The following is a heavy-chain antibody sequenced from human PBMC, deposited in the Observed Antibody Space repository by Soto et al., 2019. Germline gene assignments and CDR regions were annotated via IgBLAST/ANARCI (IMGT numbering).Heavy chain of an antibody. CDR3: ATVHPNSRSFDY. CDR1: GFTFSISA. CDR2: TGGNGRTT. Sequence: GGSLRLSCRASGFTFSISAMTWVRQAPGKGLEWVSTTGGNGRTTYFADSVKGRFTVSRDNSKDTLDLQRSSLRAEDSAVYYCATVHPNSRSFDYWGKGALVTVSS. V-gene: IGHV3-23*01. J-gene: IGHJ4*02.